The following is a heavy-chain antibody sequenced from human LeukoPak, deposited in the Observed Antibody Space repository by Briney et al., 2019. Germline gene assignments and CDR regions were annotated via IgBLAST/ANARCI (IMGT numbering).Heavy chain of an antibody. Sequence: ASVKVSCKASGYTFTGYYMHWVRQAPGQGLERMGWINPNSGGTNYAQKFQGRVTMTRDTSISTAYMEFSRLKSDDTAVYYCARGDGDYVGNDYWGHGTLVTVSS. CDR3: ARGDGDYVGNDY. V-gene: IGHV1-2*02. CDR2: INPNSGGT. J-gene: IGHJ4*01. D-gene: IGHD4-17*01. CDR1: GYTFTGYY.